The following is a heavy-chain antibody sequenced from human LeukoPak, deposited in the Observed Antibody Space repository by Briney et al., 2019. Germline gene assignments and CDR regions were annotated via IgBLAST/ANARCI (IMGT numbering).Heavy chain of an antibody. CDR2: IRYDGSNK. CDR1: GFTFSSHG. Sequence: GGSLRLSCAASGFTFSSHGMHWVRQAPGKGLEWVAFIRYDGSNKYYADSVKGRFTISRDNSKNTLYLQMNSLRAEDTAVYYCAKDFAVAYCSGGSCYRGGYFDYWGQGTLVTVSS. D-gene: IGHD2-15*01. V-gene: IGHV3-30*02. CDR3: AKDFAVAYCSGGSCYRGGYFDY. J-gene: IGHJ4*02.